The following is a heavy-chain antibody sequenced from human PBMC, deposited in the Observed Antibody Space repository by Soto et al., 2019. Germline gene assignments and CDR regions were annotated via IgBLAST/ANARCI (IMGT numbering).Heavy chain of an antibody. CDR3: ARIAAAGVFS. J-gene: IGHJ4*02. V-gene: IGHV4-59*01. CDR1: GRSTSSYY. CDR2: IYYSGST. Sequence: SETLSLTCTVSGRSTSSYYWSWIRQPPGKGLEWIGYIYYSGSTNYNPSLKSRVTISVDTSKNQFSLKLSSVTAADTAVYYCARIAAAGVFSWGQGTLVTVSS. D-gene: IGHD6-13*01.